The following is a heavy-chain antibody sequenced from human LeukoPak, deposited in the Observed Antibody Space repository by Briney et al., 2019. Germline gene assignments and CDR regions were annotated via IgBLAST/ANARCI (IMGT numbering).Heavy chain of an antibody. D-gene: IGHD5-12*01. CDR1: GGSISSGSYY. Sequence: KTSETLSLTCTVSGGSISSGSYYWSWIRQPAGKGLEWIGRIYTSGSTNYNPSLKSRVTISVDTSKNQFSLKLSSVTAADTAVYYCARGRVATYEGLGFDYWGQGTLVTVSS. CDR3: ARGRVATYEGLGFDY. J-gene: IGHJ4*02. V-gene: IGHV4-61*02. CDR2: IYTSGST.